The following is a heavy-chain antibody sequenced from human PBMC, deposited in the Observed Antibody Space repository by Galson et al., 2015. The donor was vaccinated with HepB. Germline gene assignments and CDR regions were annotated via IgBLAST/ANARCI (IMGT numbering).Heavy chain of an antibody. J-gene: IGHJ6*02. Sequence: SVKVSCKASGYTFINYFIHWVRQAPGQGLEWMGFINPSDGRSTYAQKIQGRVTMTRDTSTSTVYMELSSLRSEDTAVYYCARVPYKTARPEGMDYYYAMDVWGPGTTVTVSS. CDR3: ARVPYKTARPEGMDYYYAMDV. V-gene: IGHV1-46*01. CDR2: INPSDGRS. CDR1: GYTFINYF. D-gene: IGHD6-6*01.